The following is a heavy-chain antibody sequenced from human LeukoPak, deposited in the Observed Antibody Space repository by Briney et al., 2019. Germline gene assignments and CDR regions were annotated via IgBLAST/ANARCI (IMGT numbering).Heavy chain of an antibody. CDR1: GYTFTGYY. D-gene: IGHD2-15*01. CDR2: INPNSGGT. V-gene: IGHV1-2*02. CDR3: ARDGEDCSGGSCQGTPLVYYYGMDV. J-gene: IGHJ6*02. Sequence: ASVKVSCKASGYTFTGYYMHWVRQAPGQGLEWMGWINPNSGGTNYAQKFQGRVTMTRDTSISTAYMELSRLRSDDTAVYYCARDGEDCSGGSCQGTPLVYYYGMDVWGQGTTVTVSS.